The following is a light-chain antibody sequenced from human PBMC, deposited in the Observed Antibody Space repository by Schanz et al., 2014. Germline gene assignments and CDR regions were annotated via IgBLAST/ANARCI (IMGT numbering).Light chain of an antibody. CDR3: QQLNSYPT. Sequence: DIQMTQSPSSLSASVGDRVTITCRASQSISNYLNWYVQKPGKAPELLIYTTSTLQSGVPSRFSGSGSGTDFTLTISSLQPEDFATYYCQQLNSYPTFGQGTKLEIK. V-gene: IGKV1-39*01. J-gene: IGKJ2*01. CDR1: QSISNY. CDR2: TTS.